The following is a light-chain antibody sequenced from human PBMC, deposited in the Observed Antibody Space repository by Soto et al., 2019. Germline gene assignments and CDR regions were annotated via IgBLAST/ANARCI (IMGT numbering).Light chain of an antibody. J-gene: IGKJ1*01. CDR1: QSVGSN. CDR3: QQYDNLPPWT. Sequence: EIVMTQSPVTLSVSPGERATLSCRASQSVGSNVAWYQQKAGQAPRLLIFGASTRATGIPARFSGSGSETEVSRTISSLQSEDFAVYYCQQYDNLPPWTVGQGTKGDIK. V-gene: IGKV3-15*01. CDR2: GAS.